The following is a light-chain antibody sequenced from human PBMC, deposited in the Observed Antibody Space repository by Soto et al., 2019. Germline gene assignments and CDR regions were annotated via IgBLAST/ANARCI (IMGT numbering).Light chain of an antibody. CDR3: QQYNSYWT. V-gene: IGKV1-5*03. CDR2: KAS. CDR1: QSISNW. J-gene: IGKJ1*01. Sequence: DIQMTQSPSTLSASVGDRVTITCRASQSISNWLAWYQQKPGKAPKLLIYKASSLETGVPSRFSGSGSGTEFTLTISSLQPDDFAAYYCQQYNSYWTFGQGTQVDIK.